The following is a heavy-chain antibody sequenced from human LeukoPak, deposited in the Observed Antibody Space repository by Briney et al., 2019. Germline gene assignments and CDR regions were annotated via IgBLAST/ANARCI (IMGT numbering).Heavy chain of an antibody. CDR3: TSLVGSPTY. D-gene: IGHD4-23*01. J-gene: IGHJ4*02. CDR2: IKSKRDGETT. Sequence: PGGSLRLSCAGSGFNFQYAWMTWVRQAPGKRLEWVGRIKSKRDGETTDYAALVKSRFSISRDDSKNTVYLQMNSLRTEDTAVYYCTSLVGSPTYWGQGTLVAVSS. V-gene: IGHV3-15*01. CDR1: GFNFQYAW.